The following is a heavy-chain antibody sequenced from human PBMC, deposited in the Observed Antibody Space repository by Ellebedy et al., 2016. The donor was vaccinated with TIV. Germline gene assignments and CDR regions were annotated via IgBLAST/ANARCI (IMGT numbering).Heavy chain of an antibody. Sequence: MPSETLSLTCTVSGGSISSYYWSWIRQPPGKGLEGIGYFYHSVNTIYNPSLKSRVSMSVDTSKNQFSLKLSSVTAADTAVYHCARDADCSGGSCAFDYWGQGTLVTVSS. V-gene: IGHV4-59*12. CDR2: FYHSVNT. D-gene: IGHD2-15*01. CDR1: GGSISSYY. CDR3: ARDADCSGGSCAFDY. J-gene: IGHJ4*02.